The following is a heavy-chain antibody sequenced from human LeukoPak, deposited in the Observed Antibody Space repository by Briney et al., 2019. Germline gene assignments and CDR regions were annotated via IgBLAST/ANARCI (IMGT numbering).Heavy chain of an antibody. V-gene: IGHV3-74*01. Sequence: GGSLRLSCAASGFTFSNYWMHWVRQAPGKGLVWVSRINSDDSSTSYADSVKGRFTISRDNAKNTPYLQMNSLRAEDTAVYYCARDPHGYWWFDPWGQGTLVTVSS. J-gene: IGHJ5*02. D-gene: IGHD5-18*01. CDR3: ARDPHGYWWFDP. CDR2: INSDDSST. CDR1: GFTFSNYW.